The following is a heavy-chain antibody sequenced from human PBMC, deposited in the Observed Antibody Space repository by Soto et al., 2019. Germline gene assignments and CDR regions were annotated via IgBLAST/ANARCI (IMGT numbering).Heavy chain of an antibody. CDR3: ARFLSAVELRFLEWLTTDYYYGMDV. Sequence: QVQLVQSGAEVKKPGASVKVYCEAFGYTFTSYDIDWVRQATGQGLEWMGWMKPNSGHTGYAQKFQGRVTMTRNTSISTAYMELSSLRSEDTAVYYCARFLSAVELRFLEWLTTDYYYGMDVWGQGTTVTVSS. D-gene: IGHD3-3*01. J-gene: IGHJ6*02. V-gene: IGHV1-8*01. CDR2: MKPNSGHT. CDR1: GYTFTSYD.